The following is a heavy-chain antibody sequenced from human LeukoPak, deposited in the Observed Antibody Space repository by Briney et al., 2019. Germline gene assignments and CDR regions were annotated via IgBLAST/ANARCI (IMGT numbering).Heavy chain of an antibody. Sequence: SETLSLTCAVYGGSFSGYYWSWIRQPPGKGLEWIGEINHSGSTNYNPSLKSRVTISVGTSKNQFSLKLSSVTAADTAVYYCARRGIAARNWFDPWGQGTLVTVSS. J-gene: IGHJ5*02. CDR3: ARRGIAARNWFDP. CDR1: GGSFSGYY. CDR2: INHSGST. V-gene: IGHV4-34*01. D-gene: IGHD6-6*01.